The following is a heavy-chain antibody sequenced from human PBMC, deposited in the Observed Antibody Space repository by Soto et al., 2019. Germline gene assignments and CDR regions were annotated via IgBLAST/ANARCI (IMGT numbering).Heavy chain of an antibody. CDR3: ARDRRGLLWFGVFDY. Sequence: QPGGSLRLSCAASGFTFSSYAMHWVRQAPGKGLEWVAVISYDGSNKYYADSVKGRFTISRDNSKNTLYLQMNSLRAEDTAVYYCARDRRGLLWFGVFDYWGQGTLVTVSS. CDR1: GFTFSSYA. V-gene: IGHV3-30-3*01. J-gene: IGHJ4*02. CDR2: ISYDGSNK. D-gene: IGHD3-10*01.